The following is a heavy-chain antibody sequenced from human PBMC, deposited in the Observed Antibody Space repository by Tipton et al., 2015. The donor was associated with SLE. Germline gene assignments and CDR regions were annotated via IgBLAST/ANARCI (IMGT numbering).Heavy chain of an antibody. Sequence: TLSLTCTVSGGSISTYYWSWIRQPPGKGLEWIGEINHFSGTKYNPSLKSRVTISVDTSKNQFSLKLSSVTAADTGLYYCTSRRSTMATTPFDDWGQGTLVTVSS. CDR2: INHFSGT. CDR1: GGSISTYY. J-gene: IGHJ4*02. D-gene: IGHD4/OR15-4a*01. CDR3: TSRRSTMATTPFDD. V-gene: IGHV4-34*01.